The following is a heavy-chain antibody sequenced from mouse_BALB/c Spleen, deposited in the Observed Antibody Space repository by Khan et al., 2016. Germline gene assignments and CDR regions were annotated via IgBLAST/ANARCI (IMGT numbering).Heavy chain of an antibody. CDR2: ISYDGSN. D-gene: IGHD2-14*01. CDR1: GYSITSGYY. J-gene: IGHJ4*01. Sequence: EVQLQESGPGLVKPSQSLSLTCSVTGYSITSGYYWNWIRQFPGNKLEWMGYISYDGSNNYNPSLKNRVSITRDTSKNQFFLKLNSVTTEDTATYYCAIHRGTPRCDYAMDYWGQGTSVTVSS. V-gene: IGHV3-6*02. CDR3: AIHRGTPRCDYAMDY.